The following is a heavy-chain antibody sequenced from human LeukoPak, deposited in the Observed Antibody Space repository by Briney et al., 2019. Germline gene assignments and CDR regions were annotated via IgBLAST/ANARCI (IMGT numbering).Heavy chain of an antibody. CDR3: AKGYGKLPYFQH. Sequence: GGSLRLSCAASGFTFSSYAMSWVRQAPGKGLEWVSTISGSGDSTYYADSMKGRFTISRDNSKNTLYLQMNSLRAEDTAVYYCAKGYGKLPYFQHWGQGTLVTVSS. D-gene: IGHD3-10*01. CDR1: GFTFSSYA. J-gene: IGHJ1*01. CDR2: ISGSGDST. V-gene: IGHV3-23*01.